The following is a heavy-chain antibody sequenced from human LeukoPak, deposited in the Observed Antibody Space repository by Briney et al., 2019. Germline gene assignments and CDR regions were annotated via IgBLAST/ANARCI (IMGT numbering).Heavy chain of an antibody. D-gene: IGHD3-10*02. V-gene: IGHV3-7*01. CDR2: INEHGNQK. CDR3: VRDRDYARDY. J-gene: IGHJ4*02. CDR1: GFTFSHYW. Sequence: GGSLRLSCAASGFTFSHYWMSWVRQAPGKGLEWVANINEHGNQKYYVDSLNGRFTISRDNAKNSLFLQMDSLKDEDTAVYYCVRDRDYARDYWGQGTLVTVSS.